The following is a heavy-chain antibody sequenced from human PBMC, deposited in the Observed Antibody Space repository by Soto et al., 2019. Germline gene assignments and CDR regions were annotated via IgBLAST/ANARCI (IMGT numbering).Heavy chain of an antibody. D-gene: IGHD3-10*01. CDR1: GGSVSSGSYY. V-gene: IGHV4-61*01. Sequence: SETLSLTCTVSGGSVSSGSYYWSWIRQPPGKGLEWIGYIYYSGSTNYNPSLKSRVTISVDTSKNQFSLKLSSVTAADTAVYYCARDHYYGSGPLDYWGQGTLVTVSS. CDR2: IYYSGST. J-gene: IGHJ4*02. CDR3: ARDHYYGSGPLDY.